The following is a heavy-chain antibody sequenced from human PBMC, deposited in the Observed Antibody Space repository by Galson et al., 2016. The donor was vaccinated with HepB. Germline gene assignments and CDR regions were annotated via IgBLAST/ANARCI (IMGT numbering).Heavy chain of an antibody. CDR3: ARDGIAAAGTFMIYYYYGMDG. J-gene: IGHJ6*02. CDR1: GYTFTSYY. D-gene: IGHD6-13*01. V-gene: IGHV1-46*01. Sequence: VKVSCKASGYTFTSYYMRWVRQAPGQGLEWMGIINPSGGSQSYAQKFQGRLTMNRDTSTSTVYMELSSLRSEDTAVYYCARDGIAAAGTFMIYYYYGMDGWGQGTTVTVSS. CDR2: INPSGGSQ.